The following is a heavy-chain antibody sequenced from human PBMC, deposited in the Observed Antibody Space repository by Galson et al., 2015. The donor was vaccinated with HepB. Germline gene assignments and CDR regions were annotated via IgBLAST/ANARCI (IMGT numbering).Heavy chain of an antibody. J-gene: IGHJ3*02. CDR1: GFTFSSFG. D-gene: IGHD3-22*01. CDR2: IWSDGTSK. CDR3: ARHYYDSSGYPGRDAFDI. V-gene: IGHV3-33*01. Sequence: SLRLSCAASGFTFSSFGMHWVRQAPGKGLEWVAFIWSDGTSKNYADSVKGRFTISRDNSKSTVFLQMSSLRSEDTAVYYCARHYYDSSGYPGRDAFDIWGQGTMVTVSS.